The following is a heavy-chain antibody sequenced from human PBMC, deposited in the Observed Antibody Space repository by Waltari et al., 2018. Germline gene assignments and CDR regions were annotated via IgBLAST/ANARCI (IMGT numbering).Heavy chain of an antibody. D-gene: IGHD5-18*01. J-gene: IGHJ6*03. Sequence: QVQLQQWGAGLLKPSETLSLTCAVHGGSFSGYYWSWIPQPPGKGLEWIGEINHSGSTNYNPSLKSRVTISVDTSKNQFSLKLSSVTAADTAVYYCARGGYSYGYYYYYYMDVWGKGTTVTVSS. CDR1: GGSFSGYY. V-gene: IGHV4-34*01. CDR2: INHSGST. CDR3: ARGGYSYGYYYYYYMDV.